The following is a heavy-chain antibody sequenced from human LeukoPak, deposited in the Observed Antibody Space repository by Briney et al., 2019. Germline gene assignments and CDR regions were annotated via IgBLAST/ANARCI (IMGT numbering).Heavy chain of an antibody. Sequence: GGSLRLSCAASGFTLGTYWMSWVRQAPGKGLEWVANIKEDGSEKYHVDSVKGRFTISRDNAKNSLYLQMNSLRPEDTAVYYCVRGYDSSGYYGDAFWGQGTLVTVSS. CDR3: VRGYDSSGYYGDAF. CDR2: IKEDGSEK. V-gene: IGHV3-7*04. CDR1: GFTLGTYW. J-gene: IGHJ4*02. D-gene: IGHD3-22*01.